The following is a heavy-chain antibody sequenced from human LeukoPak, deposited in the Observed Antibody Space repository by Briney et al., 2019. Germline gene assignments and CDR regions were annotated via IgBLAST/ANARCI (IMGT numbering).Heavy chain of an antibody. CDR2: INHSGST. CDR3: ARLKRGFLAGAAVAAFDI. V-gene: IGHV4-34*01. J-gene: IGHJ3*02. CDR1: GGSFSGYY. D-gene: IGHD6-19*01. Sequence: PSEPLSLTCAVYGGSFSGYYWTWIRQPPGKGLEGVGEINHSGSTNYNPSLKSRVTISVDTSKNQFSLKLTSVTAADTAVYYCARLKRGFLAGAAVAAFDIWGQGTMVTVSS.